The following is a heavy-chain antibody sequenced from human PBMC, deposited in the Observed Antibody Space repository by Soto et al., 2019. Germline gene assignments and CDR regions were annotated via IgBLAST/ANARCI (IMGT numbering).Heavy chain of an antibody. J-gene: IGHJ3*02. D-gene: IGHD2-2*01. CDR1: GFTLSSCG. CDR2: IGAGGIST. V-gene: IGHV3-23*01. CDR3: ARDLGPAAQSAFDT. Sequence: GESLRLSCAASGFTLSSCGLNWVRQAPGKGQEWVSGIGAGGISTYYADSVTGPSTNTRDNAKNSLYLHMISLRAEDTAVYYWARDLGPAAQSAFDTWGQGTMVTVSS.